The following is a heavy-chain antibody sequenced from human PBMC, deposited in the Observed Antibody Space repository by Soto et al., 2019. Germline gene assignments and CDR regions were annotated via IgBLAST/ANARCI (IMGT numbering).Heavy chain of an antibody. D-gene: IGHD1-26*01. CDR3: AKEGGLSGSYYISSAYYFDY. J-gene: IGHJ4*02. V-gene: IGHV3-30*18. CDR2: ISYDGSNT. Sequence: QVQLVESGGGVVQPGRSLRLSCVASGFTFSSYGMHWVRQAPGKGLEWVAIISYDGSNTYYADSVKGRFTISRDNSKNTLYLKMNSLRADDTSVYYCAKEGGLSGSYYISSAYYFDYWGQGTLVTVSS. CDR1: GFTFSSYG.